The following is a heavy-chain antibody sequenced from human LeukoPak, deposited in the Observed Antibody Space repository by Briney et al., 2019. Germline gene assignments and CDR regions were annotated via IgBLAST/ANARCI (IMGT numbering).Heavy chain of an antibody. CDR1: GGSFSGYY. CDR2: INHSGST. J-gene: IGHJ4*02. Sequence: PSETLSLTCAVYGGSFSGYYWSWIRQPPGKGLEWIGEINHSGSTNYNPSLKSRVTISVDTSKNQFSLKLSSVTAADTAVYYCARVSPNTVTTLQYFDYWGQGTLVTVSS. D-gene: IGHD4-17*01. V-gene: IGHV4-34*01. CDR3: ARVSPNTVTTLQYFDY.